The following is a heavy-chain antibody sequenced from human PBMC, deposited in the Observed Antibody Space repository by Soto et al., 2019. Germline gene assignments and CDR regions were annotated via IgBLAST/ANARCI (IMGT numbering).Heavy chain of an antibody. D-gene: IGHD3-16*01. Sequence: QVQLVESGGGVVQPGRSLRLSCAASGFTFSSYGMHWVRQAPGKGLEWVAVISYDGSNKYYADSVKGRFTISRDNSKNTLYLQVNSLRAEDTAVYYCAKELSYSLGAFDIWGQGTMVTVSS. CDR1: GFTFSSYG. CDR2: ISYDGSNK. J-gene: IGHJ3*02. CDR3: AKELSYSLGAFDI. V-gene: IGHV3-30*18.